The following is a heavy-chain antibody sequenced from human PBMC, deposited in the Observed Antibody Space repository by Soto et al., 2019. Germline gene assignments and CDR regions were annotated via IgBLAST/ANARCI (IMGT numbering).Heavy chain of an antibody. Sequence: SETLSVTCTVSGGSISSYYWSWIRQPPGKGLEWIGYIYYSGSTNYNPSLKSRVTMSVDTSKNQFSLKLSSVTAADTAVYYCAGTRGYCSGGSCPTVVDYWGQGTLVTVSS. J-gene: IGHJ4*02. D-gene: IGHD2-15*01. V-gene: IGHV4-59*01. CDR3: AGTRGYCSGGSCPTVVDY. CDR2: IYYSGST. CDR1: GGSISSYY.